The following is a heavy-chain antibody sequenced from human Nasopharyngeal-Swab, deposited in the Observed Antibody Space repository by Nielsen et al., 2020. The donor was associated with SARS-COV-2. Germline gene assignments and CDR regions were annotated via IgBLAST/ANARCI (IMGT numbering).Heavy chain of an antibody. D-gene: IGHD3-3*01. CDR3: ARDYPVSYYDFWSGSYGMDV. V-gene: IGHV3-64*01. J-gene: IGHJ6*02. CDR2: ISSNGGST. Sequence: GGSLRLSCAASGFTFSSYAMHWVRQAPGKGLEYVSAISSNGGSTYYANSVKGRFTISRDNSKTTLYLQMGSLRAEDMAVYYCARDYPVSYYDFWSGSYGMDVWGQGTTVTVSS. CDR1: GFTFSSYA.